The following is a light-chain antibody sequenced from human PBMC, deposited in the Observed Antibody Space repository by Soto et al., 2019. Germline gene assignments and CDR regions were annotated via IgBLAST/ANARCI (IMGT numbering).Light chain of an antibody. V-gene: IGKV3-20*01. CDR3: LRYCDSPPAYT. J-gene: IGKJ2*01. CDR2: GAS. Sequence: EIVLTQSPGTVSLSPGERATLSCRASQSVSSRNLAWYRQKPGQAPSLLIFGASNRATGIPDRFSGSGSGTDLTLTISRLEPEDLALDYCLRYCDSPPAYTFGQGTKLEIK. CDR1: QSVSSRN.